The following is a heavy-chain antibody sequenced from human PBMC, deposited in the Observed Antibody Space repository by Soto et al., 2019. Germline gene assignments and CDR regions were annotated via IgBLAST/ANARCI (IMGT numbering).Heavy chain of an antibody. CDR1: GYSFISSW. D-gene: IGHD6-13*01. Sequence: GESLKISCQASGYSFISSWICWVRQMPGKGLEWMGIIYPGDSDTRYSPSFQGQVTISADKSTSTAYLQWSSLKASDTATYYCARMMAASGTAFDYWGQGALVTVSS. V-gene: IGHV5-51*01. CDR2: IYPGDSDT. J-gene: IGHJ4*02. CDR3: ARMMAASGTAFDY.